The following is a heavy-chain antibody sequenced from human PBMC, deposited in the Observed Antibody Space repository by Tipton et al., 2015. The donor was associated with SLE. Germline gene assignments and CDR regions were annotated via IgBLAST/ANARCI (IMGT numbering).Heavy chain of an antibody. CDR1: GFTFSSYS. J-gene: IGHJ6*02. V-gene: IGHV3-21*01. Sequence: SLRLSCAASGFTFSSYSMNWVRQAPGKGREWVSSISSSSSYIYYADSVKGRFTIPRDNAKNSVYLQMNSLRAEDTAVYYCARDVSYSSGWYGDYYYYYGMDVWGQGTTVTVSS. CDR2: ISSSSSYI. D-gene: IGHD6-19*01. CDR3: ARDVSYSSGWYGDYYYYYGMDV.